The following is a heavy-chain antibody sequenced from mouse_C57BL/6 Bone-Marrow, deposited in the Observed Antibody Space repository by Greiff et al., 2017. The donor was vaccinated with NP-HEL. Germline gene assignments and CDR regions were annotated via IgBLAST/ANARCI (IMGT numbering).Heavy chain of an antibody. CDR3: ARYGRRSWFAY. Sequence: EVQVVESGGGLVQPGGSLSLSCAASGFTFTDYYMSWVRQPPGKALEWLGFIRNKANGYTTEYSASVKGRFTISRDNSQSILYLQMNALRAEDSATYYCARYGRRSWFAYWGQGTLVTVSA. V-gene: IGHV7-3*01. CDR1: GFTFTDYY. J-gene: IGHJ3*01. CDR2: IRNKANGYTT. D-gene: IGHD2-12*01.